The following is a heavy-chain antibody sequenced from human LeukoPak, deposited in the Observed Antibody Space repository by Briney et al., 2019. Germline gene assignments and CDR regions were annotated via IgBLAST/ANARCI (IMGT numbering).Heavy chain of an antibody. CDR2: ISAHNGNT. CDR3: ARGLDSSGYYYYFDY. V-gene: IGHV1-18*01. J-gene: IGHJ4*02. CDR1: GHTFTSHG. Sequence: ASVKVSSKASGHTFTSHGISWVRQAPGQGLEWMGWISAHNGNTNYAQKLQGRVTMTTDTSTSTAYMELRSLRSDDTAVYYCARGLDSSGYYYYFDYWGQGTLVTVSS. D-gene: IGHD3-22*01.